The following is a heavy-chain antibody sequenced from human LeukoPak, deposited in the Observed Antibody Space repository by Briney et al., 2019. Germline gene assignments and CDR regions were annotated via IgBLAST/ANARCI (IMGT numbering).Heavy chain of an antibody. D-gene: IGHD6-13*01. CDR3: AGGSSYSSSWYYFDY. CDR1: GCTFTGYY. CDR2: INPNSGGT. V-gene: IGHV1-2*02. Sequence: ASVKVSCKASGCTFTGYYMHWVRQAPGQGLEWMGWINPNSGGTNYAQKFQGRVTMTRDTSISTAYMELSRLRSDDTAVYYCAGGSSYSSSWYYFDYWGQGTLVTVSS. J-gene: IGHJ4*02.